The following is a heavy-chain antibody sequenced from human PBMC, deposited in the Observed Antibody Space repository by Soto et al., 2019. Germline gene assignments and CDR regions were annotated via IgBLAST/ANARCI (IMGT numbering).Heavy chain of an antibody. V-gene: IGHV4-59*02. D-gene: IGHD3-22*01. CDR1: GASVSNGY. J-gene: IGHJ5*02. Sequence: QMQLQASGPGLVKPSETLSLTCNVSGASVSNGYWSWIRQPPGKALEWIGFMYFGGSFNYNPSLTSRATISGETSKNQCSMKVTSVTAPDTAVYYCARSFFDSTGFAVDPWGQGTLVTVSS. CDR3: ARSFFDSTGFAVDP. CDR2: MYFGGSF.